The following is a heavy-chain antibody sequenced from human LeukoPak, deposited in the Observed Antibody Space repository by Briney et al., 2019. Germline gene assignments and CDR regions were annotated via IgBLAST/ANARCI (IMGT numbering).Heavy chain of an antibody. Sequence: TSETLSLTCAVYGGSFSGYYWSWIRQPPGKGLEWIGEINHSGSTNYNPSLKSRVTISVDTSKNQFSLKLSSVTAADTAVYYCARGRRLAYDSGGYYYWGQGTLVTVSS. J-gene: IGHJ4*02. CDR1: GGSFSGYY. CDR3: ARGRRLAYDSGGYYY. D-gene: IGHD3-22*01. V-gene: IGHV4-34*01. CDR2: INHSGST.